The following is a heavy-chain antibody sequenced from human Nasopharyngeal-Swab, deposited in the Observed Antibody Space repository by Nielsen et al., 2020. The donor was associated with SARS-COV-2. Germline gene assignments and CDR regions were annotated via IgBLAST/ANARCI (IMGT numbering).Heavy chain of an antibody. Sequence: SETLSLTCTVSGGSISSSSYYWGWIRQPPGKGLEWIGSIYYSGSTYYNPSLKNRVTISVDTSKNQFSLKLSSVTAADTAVYYCAREVVTDGYSSSWYYYYGMDVWGQGTTVTVSS. CDR3: AREVVTDGYSSSWYYYYGMDV. J-gene: IGHJ6*02. CDR2: IYYSGST. D-gene: IGHD6-13*01. V-gene: IGHV4-39*07. CDR1: GGSISSSSYY.